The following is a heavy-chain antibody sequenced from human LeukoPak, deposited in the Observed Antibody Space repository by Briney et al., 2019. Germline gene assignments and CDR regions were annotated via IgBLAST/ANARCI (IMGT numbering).Heavy chain of an antibody. CDR3: ARVPIASSSGDYRYGMDV. CDR2: IYSGGST. Sequence: PGGSLRLSCAASGFTFRTYAMSWVRQAPGKGLEWVSIIYSGGSTYYADSVKGRFTISRDDSKNTLYLQMNSLRAEDTAVYYCARVPIASSSGDYRYGMDVWGQGTTVTVSS. J-gene: IGHJ6*02. V-gene: IGHV3-23*03. CDR1: GFTFRTYA. D-gene: IGHD6-6*01.